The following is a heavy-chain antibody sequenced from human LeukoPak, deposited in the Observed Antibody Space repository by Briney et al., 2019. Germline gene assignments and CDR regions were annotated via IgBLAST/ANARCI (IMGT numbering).Heavy chain of an antibody. D-gene: IGHD1-20*01. CDR1: GGSNSSYY. CDR2: IYTSGST. V-gene: IGHV4-4*09. J-gene: IGHJ3*02. CDR3: ARHAGITGRKGAFDI. Sequence: SETLSLPCTVSGGSNSSYYWRWLREPRGKGGVGIGYIYTSGSTHYNPSLKSRVTISVDTSKNQFSLKLSSVTAADTAVYYCARHAGITGRKGAFDIWGQGTMVTVSS.